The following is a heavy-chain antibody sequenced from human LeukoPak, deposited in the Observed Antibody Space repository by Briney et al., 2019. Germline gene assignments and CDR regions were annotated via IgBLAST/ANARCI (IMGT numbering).Heavy chain of an antibody. V-gene: IGHV5-51*01. Sequence: GESLKISCKGSGYSFTSYWIGWVRQMPGKGLEWMGIIYPGDSDTRYSPSFQGQVTISADKSISTAYLQWNSLKASDTAIYYRARPRAAVGATIDYWGQGTLVTVSS. CDR1: GYSFTSYW. J-gene: IGHJ4*02. D-gene: IGHD1-26*01. CDR2: IYPGDSDT. CDR3: ARPRAAVGATIDY.